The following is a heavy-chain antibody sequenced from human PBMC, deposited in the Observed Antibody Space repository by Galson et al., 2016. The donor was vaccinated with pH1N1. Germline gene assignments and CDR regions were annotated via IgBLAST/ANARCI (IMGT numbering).Heavy chain of an antibody. J-gene: IGHJ5*02. V-gene: IGHV3-11*01. Sequence: SLRLSCAASGFTFSDFYMSWFRQAPGKGLESVSYISSSGSTIYYADSVKGRFTISRDNSKDMLYLQMNSLRVEDTALYYCASGNSRIAARLSWFDTRGQGTLVTVSS. CDR3: ASGNSRIAARLSWFDT. CDR1: GFTFSDFY. CDR2: ISSSGSTI. D-gene: IGHD6-6*01.